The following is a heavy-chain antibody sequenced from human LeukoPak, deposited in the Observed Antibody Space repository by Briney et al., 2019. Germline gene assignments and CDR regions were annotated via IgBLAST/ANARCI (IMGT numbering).Heavy chain of an antibody. Sequence: GASVKVSCKASGYTFTHHGISWVRQVPGQGLEWMGWISCYNGDTMYAQNVQGRATMTTDTSTTTAYIELRSLSSDDTAMYYCARDPSNSAGYHAHFDSWGQGTLVTVSS. CDR1: GYTFTHHG. CDR2: ISCYNGDT. D-gene: IGHD5-12*01. J-gene: IGHJ4*02. CDR3: ARDPSNSAGYHAHFDS. V-gene: IGHV1-18*04.